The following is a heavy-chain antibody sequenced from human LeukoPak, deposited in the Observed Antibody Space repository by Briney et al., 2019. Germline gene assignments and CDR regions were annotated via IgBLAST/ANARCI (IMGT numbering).Heavy chain of an antibody. J-gene: IGHJ3*02. CDR3: ARGLQPHAFDI. V-gene: IGHV4-31*03. Sequence: SQTLSLTCTVSGDSTNKNIYYWSWIRQHPGKGLEWIGYIYYSGSTYYNPSLKSRVTISIDTSKMQFSLKLSSVTAADTAVYYCARGLQPHAFDIWGQGTMVTVSS. CDR2: IYYSGST. D-gene: IGHD5-18*01. CDR1: GDSTNKNIYY.